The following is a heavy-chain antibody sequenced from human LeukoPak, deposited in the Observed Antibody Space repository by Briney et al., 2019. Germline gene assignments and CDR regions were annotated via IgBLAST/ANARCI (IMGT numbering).Heavy chain of an antibody. Sequence: GASVKVSCKASGYTFTSYYMHWVRQAPGQGLEWMGIINPSGGSTSYAQKFQGRVTMTRDTSTSTVYMELSSLRSEDTAVYYCARDHEVDGQRYYFDYWGQGTLVTVSS. CDR2: INPSGGST. J-gene: IGHJ4*02. V-gene: IGHV1-46*01. CDR1: GYTFTSYY. D-gene: IGHD5-12*01. CDR3: ARDHEVDGQRYYFDY.